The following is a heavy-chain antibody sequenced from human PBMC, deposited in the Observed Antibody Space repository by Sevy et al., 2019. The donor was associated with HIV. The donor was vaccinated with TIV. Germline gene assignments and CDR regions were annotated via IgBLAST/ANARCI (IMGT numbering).Heavy chain of an antibody. CDR2: IKSQRDGGTP. CDR1: GFSFNKAW. D-gene: IGHD2-2*03. V-gene: IGHV3-15*06. J-gene: IGHJ5*02. Sequence: GGSLRLSCAASGFSFNKAWMNWVRQPQGKGLEWVGLIKSQRDGGTPRYAAPVKGRFTISRDDSKNTVYLQINSLRTEDTAVYYCMTINAERTTQWIPWGQGTLVTVSS. CDR3: MTINAERTTQWIP.